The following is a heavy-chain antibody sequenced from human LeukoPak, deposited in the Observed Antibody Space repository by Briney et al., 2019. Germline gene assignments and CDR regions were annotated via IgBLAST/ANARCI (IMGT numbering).Heavy chain of an antibody. CDR3: ARVPSPLSYFDS. Sequence: GGSLRLSCAASGFTFSGYYMTWIRQAPGKGLEWISYISSDGTTIYYADSVKGRFTISRDNAKNSLYLQINSLRAEDTAVYYCARVPSPLSYFDSWGQGTLVTVSS. CDR2: ISSDGTTI. J-gene: IGHJ4*02. CDR1: GFTFSGYY. V-gene: IGHV3-11*01.